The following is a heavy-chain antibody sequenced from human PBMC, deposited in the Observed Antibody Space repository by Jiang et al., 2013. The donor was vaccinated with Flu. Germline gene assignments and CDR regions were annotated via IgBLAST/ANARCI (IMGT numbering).Heavy chain of an antibody. V-gene: IGHV1-2*02. CDR1: GYTFTGYY. D-gene: IGHD6-13*01. J-gene: IGHJ6*02. Sequence: SGAEVKKPGASVKVSCKASGYTFTGYYMHWVRQAPGQGLEWMGWINPNSGGTNYAQKFQGRVTMTRDTSISTAYMELSRLRSDDTAVYYCAREQQLVRLSGLSYYYYYYGMDVWGQGTTVTVSS. CDR3: AREQQLVRLSGLSYYYYYYGMDV. CDR2: INPNSGGT.